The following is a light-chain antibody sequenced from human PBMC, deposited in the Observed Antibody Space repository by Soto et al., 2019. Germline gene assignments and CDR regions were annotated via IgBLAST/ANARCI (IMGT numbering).Light chain of an antibody. CDR2: TAS. J-gene: IGKJ2*01. V-gene: IGKV3-20*01. Sequence: EIVLTQSPGTLSLSPGERATLSCRASQSVTNNFLAWYQQNHGQAPRLLIYTASTRATGIPDRFSGSGSGTDFSLTISRLGPEDFAVYYCQQYGNSPYTFGEGTKLEIK. CDR1: QSVTNNF. CDR3: QQYGNSPYT.